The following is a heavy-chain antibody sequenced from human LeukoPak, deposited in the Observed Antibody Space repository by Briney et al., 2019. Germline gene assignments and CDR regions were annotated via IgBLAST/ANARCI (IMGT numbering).Heavy chain of an antibody. D-gene: IGHD3-22*01. CDR1: GFTFSSYE. V-gene: IGHV3-48*03. CDR2: LSRSGINI. J-gene: IGHJ4*02. CDR3: ARRVIVVGLDY. Sequence: GGSLRLSCAASGFTFSSYEMNWVRQAPGKGLEWVSYLSRSGINIYYADSVKGRFTISRDNAKNSLYLQMNSLRAEDTAVYYCARRVIVVGLDYWGQGTLVTVSS.